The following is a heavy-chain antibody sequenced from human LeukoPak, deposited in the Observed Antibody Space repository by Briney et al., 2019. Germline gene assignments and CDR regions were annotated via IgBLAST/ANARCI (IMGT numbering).Heavy chain of an antibody. V-gene: IGHV4-39*07. CDR1: GGSISGSSYY. CDR2: INHSGST. J-gene: IGHJ4*02. CDR3: ARGRIAVAGTRDYFDY. D-gene: IGHD6-19*01. Sequence: PSETLSLTCTVSGGSISGSSYYWGWIRQPPGKGLEWIGEINHSGSTNYNPSLKSRVTISVDTSKNQFSLKLSSVTAADTAVYYCARGRIAVAGTRDYFDYWGQGTLVTVSS.